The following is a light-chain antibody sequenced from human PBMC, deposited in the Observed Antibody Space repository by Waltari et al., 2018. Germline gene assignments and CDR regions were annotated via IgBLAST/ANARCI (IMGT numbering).Light chain of an antibody. Sequence: QSALTQPPSVSGSPGQSVTISCTATSSDVGNYNRVSWYQQSPGTAPKLMIYDVTNRPPGVPDRYSASKSGNTASLTISGLQAEDEADYYCSSPTTSITWVFGGGTKLTFL. CDR2: DVT. J-gene: IGLJ3*02. CDR3: SSPTTSITWV. CDR1: SSDVGNYNR. V-gene: IGLV2-18*02.